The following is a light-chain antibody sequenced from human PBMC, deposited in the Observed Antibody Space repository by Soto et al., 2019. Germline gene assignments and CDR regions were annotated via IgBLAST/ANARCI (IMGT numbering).Light chain of an antibody. CDR2: GAS. CDR1: QSVSNNY. CDR3: QQYVTYSWT. Sequence: EIVLTQSPGTLSLSPGERATRSCRASQSVSNNYLAWYQQKPGQAPRLLIYGASNRATGIPDRFSGSGSGTEFTLTISSLQSEDFATYYCQQYVTYSWTFGQGTKVDIK. J-gene: IGKJ1*01. V-gene: IGKV3-20*01.